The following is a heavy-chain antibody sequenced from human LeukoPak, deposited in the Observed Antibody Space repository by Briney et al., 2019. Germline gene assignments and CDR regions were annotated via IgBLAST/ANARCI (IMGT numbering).Heavy chain of an antibody. CDR3: ARFDTASGTGFDY. D-gene: IGHD6-13*01. Sequence: GGSLRLSCAASGFTFYNYDMNWVRLAPGRGLEWVSSISTSSSYKYYADSLKGRFTVSRDNAKNSLYLHMNSLRAEDTAVYWCARFDTASGTGFDYWGQGTPVTVSS. CDR2: ISTSSSYK. V-gene: IGHV3-21*01. CDR1: GFTFYNYD. J-gene: IGHJ4*02.